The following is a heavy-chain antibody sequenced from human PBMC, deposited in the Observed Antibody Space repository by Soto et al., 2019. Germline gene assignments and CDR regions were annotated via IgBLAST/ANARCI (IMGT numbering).Heavy chain of an antibody. CDR2: INHSGST. CDR1: GGSFSGYY. D-gene: IGHD3-22*01. CDR3: ARGRNYYDSSFDI. Sequence: PSETLSLTCAVYGGSFSGYYWSWIRQPPGKGLEWIGEINHSGSTNYNPSLKSRVTISVDTSKNQFSLKLSSVTAADTAVYYCARGRNYYDSSFDIWGQGTMVTVSS. V-gene: IGHV4-34*01. J-gene: IGHJ3*02.